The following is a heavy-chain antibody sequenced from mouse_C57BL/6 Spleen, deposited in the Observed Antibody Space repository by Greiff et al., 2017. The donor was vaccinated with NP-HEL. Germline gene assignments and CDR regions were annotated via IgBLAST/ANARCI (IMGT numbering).Heavy chain of an antibody. V-gene: IGHV1-74*01. J-gene: IGHJ4*01. Sequence: QVQLQQPGAELVKPGASVKVSCKASGYTFTSYWMHWVKQRPGQGLEWIGRIHPSDSDTNYNQKFKGKATLTVDKSSSTAYMQLSSLTSEDSAVYFCARKIFYDYDVDAMDYWGQGTSVTVSS. CDR2: IHPSDSDT. CDR3: ARKIFYDYDVDAMDY. D-gene: IGHD2-4*01. CDR1: GYTFTSYW.